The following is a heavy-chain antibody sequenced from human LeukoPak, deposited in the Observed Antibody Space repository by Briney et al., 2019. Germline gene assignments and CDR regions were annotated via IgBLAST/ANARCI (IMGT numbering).Heavy chain of an antibody. CDR2: IIPIFGTA. J-gene: IGHJ4*02. Sequence: SVKVSCKASGGTFSSYAISWVRQAPGQGLEWMGGIIPIFGTANYAQKFQGRVTITADESTSTAYMELSSLRSEDTAVYYCASRYYDILTGYSPFDYWGQGTLVTVSS. CDR1: GGTFSSYA. D-gene: IGHD3-9*01. CDR3: ASRYYDILTGYSPFDY. V-gene: IGHV1-69*13.